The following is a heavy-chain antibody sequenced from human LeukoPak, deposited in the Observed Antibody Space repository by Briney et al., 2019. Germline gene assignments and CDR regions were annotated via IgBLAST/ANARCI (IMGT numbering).Heavy chain of an antibody. V-gene: IGHV3-49*04. CDR2: IRSKAYGGTT. J-gene: IGHJ4*02. D-gene: IGHD1-26*01. CDR3: TARRGGSRLDY. CDR1: GFTFGDYA. Sequence: GGSLRLSCTASGFTFGDYAMSWVRRAPGKGLEWVGFIRSKAYGGTTEYAASVKGRFTISRDDSKSIAHLQMNSLKTEDTAVYYCTARRGGSRLDYWGQGTLVTVSS.